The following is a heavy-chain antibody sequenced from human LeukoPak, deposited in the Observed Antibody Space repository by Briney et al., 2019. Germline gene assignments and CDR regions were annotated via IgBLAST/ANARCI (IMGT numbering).Heavy chain of an antibody. CDR1: GGSISSYH. V-gene: IGHV4-59*01. CDR3: GREREVRGVTHFYY. D-gene: IGHD3-10*01. Sequence: SETLSLPCTVSGGSISSYHWSWIRQPPGKGLEWIGYIYYSGSTNYNPSLKSRVTISVDTSKNQFSLKLSSVTAADTAVYYCGREREVRGVTHFYYWGQGTLVTVSS. CDR2: IYYSGST. J-gene: IGHJ4*02.